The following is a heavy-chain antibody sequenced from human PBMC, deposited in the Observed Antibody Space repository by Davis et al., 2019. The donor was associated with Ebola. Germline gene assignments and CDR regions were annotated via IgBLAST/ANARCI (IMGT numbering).Heavy chain of an antibody. D-gene: IGHD5-18*01. Sequence: SLKISCAASGFTFEDYAMHWVRQAPGKGLEWVSGISWNSDSIGYADSVKGRFTISRDNAKNSLYLQMNSLRAADTALYYCAKDKGRGYSYGYDYWGQGTLVTVSS. V-gene: IGHV3-9*01. CDR3: AKDKGRGYSYGYDY. J-gene: IGHJ4*02. CDR2: ISWNSDSI. CDR1: GFTFEDYA.